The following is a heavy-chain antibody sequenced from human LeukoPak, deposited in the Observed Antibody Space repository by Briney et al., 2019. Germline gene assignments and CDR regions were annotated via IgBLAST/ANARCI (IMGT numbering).Heavy chain of an antibody. Sequence: PGGSLRLSCAAPGFTVSSNYMSWVRQAPGKGLELVSVIYSGGSTYYADSVKGRFTISRDNSKNTLYLQMNSLRAEDTAVYYCARARSSKWELLLWGQGTLVTVSS. CDR3: ARARSSKWELLL. J-gene: IGHJ4*02. CDR2: IYSGGST. CDR1: GFTVSSNY. V-gene: IGHV3-66*02. D-gene: IGHD1-26*01.